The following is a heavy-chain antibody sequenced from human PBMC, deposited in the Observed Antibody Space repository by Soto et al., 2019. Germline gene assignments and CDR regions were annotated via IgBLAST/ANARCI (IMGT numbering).Heavy chain of an antibody. Sequence: ASVKVSCKASGGTFSSYAISWVRQAPGQGLEWMGGIIPIFGTANYAQKFQGRVTITADESTSTAYMELSSLRSEDTAVYYCARARITIFGVVIIGAFDIWGQGTMVTV. CDR3: ARARITIFGVVIIGAFDI. CDR1: GGTFSSYA. J-gene: IGHJ3*02. D-gene: IGHD3-3*01. V-gene: IGHV1-69*13. CDR2: IIPIFGTA.